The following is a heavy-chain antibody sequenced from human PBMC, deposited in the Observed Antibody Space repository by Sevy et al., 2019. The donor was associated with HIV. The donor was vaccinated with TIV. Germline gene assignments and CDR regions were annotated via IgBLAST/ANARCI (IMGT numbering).Heavy chain of an antibody. J-gene: IGHJ6*01. V-gene: IGHV1-2*06. D-gene: IGHD3-10*01. Sequence: ASVKVSCKASGYTFTDYYIHWVRQAPGQGLEWMGRMNPNSGVTNFPQKFQGRVTMTRDTSITTAYMVLSSLKSDKTAVYYCAKDAGTTYYYGSGSSSRVDVWGQGTTVTVST. CDR1: GYTFTDYY. CDR2: MNPNSGVT. CDR3: AKDAGTTYYYGSGSSSRVDV.